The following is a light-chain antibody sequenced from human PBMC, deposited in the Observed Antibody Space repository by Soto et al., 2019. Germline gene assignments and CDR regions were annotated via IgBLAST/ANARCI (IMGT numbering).Light chain of an antibody. Sequence: ETVMTQSPATLSVSPGERVTLSCRASQSVRTNLVWYQQSPGQPPRLLIYGASDRVAGVPDRFSGSGSGTDFTLTISGLQSEDCAVYYCQQYNNWPPITFGQGTRLEIK. J-gene: IGKJ5*01. V-gene: IGKV3-15*01. CDR3: QQYNNWPPIT. CDR1: QSVRTN. CDR2: GAS.